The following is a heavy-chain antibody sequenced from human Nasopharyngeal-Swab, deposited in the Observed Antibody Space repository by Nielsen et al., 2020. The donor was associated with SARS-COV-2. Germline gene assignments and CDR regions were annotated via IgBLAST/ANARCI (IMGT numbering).Heavy chain of an antibody. V-gene: IGHV3-23*01. CDR2: ISGSGEST. CDR1: GFTFSTYD. CDR3: VKGPPAVIHYFDY. J-gene: IGHJ4*01. D-gene: IGHD2-21*01. Sequence: GESLKISCAASGFTFSTYDMSWVRQAPGKGLEWVSGISGSGESTHYADSVKGRFTISRDNSKNTLYLQMNSLRAEDTAVYYCVKGPPAVIHYFDYWGQEPWSPSPQ.